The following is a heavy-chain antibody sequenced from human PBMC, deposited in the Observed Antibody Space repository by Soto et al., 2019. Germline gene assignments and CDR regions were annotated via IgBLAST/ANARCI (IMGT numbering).Heavy chain of an antibody. D-gene: IGHD3-10*01. CDR2: FDPEDGET. V-gene: IGHV1-24*01. CDR3: ATGTMVRGVIIKWDHDAFDI. CDR1: GYTLTELS. J-gene: IGHJ3*02. Sequence: GASVKVSCKVSGYTLTELSMHWVRQAPGKGLEWMGGFDPEDGETIYAQKFQGRVTMTEDTSTDTAYMELSSLRSEDTAVYYCATGTMVRGVIIKWDHDAFDIWGQGTMVTVSS.